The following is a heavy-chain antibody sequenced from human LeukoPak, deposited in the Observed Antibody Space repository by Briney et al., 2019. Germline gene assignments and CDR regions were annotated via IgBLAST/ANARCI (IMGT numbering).Heavy chain of an antibody. CDR2: ISTSGGST. CDR3: AKVRFGVTARYHFDF. D-gene: IGHD3-10*01. J-gene: IGHJ4*02. Sequence: GGSLRLSCAASGFTFSSYAMSWVRQAPGKGLEWISTISTSGGSTYYADSVKGRFTISRDNSKNTLYLQMNSLRAEDTAVYYCAKVRFGVTARYHFDFWGQGTLVTVSS. V-gene: IGHV3-23*01. CDR1: GFTFSSYA.